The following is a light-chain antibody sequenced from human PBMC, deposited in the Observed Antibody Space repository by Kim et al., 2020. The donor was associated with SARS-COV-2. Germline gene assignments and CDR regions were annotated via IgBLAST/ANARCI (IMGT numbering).Light chain of an antibody. CDR3: QQAISFPYT. Sequence: DIQMTQSPSSVSASVGDRVTITCRASQDINTWLAWYQQKPGKAPKLLIYAASNLQSGVPSRFSGSGSGTDFTLTISCLQPEDFATYYCQQAISFPYTFGQGTKLEI. CDR1: QDINTW. V-gene: IGKV1-12*02. J-gene: IGKJ2*01. CDR2: AAS.